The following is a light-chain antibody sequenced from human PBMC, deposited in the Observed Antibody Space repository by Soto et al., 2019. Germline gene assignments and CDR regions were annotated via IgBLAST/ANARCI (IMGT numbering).Light chain of an antibody. CDR3: QQYNTHPAA. CDR1: QSINSW. J-gene: IGKJ3*01. V-gene: IGKV1-5*03. Sequence: DIQMTQSPSTLSASVGDSVIITCRASQSINSWLAWYQQKPGRAPKLLIYRASSLESGVPSRFSGSGSGTEFTLTISSLQPDDFATYYCQQYNTHPAAFGPGTKVDIK. CDR2: RAS.